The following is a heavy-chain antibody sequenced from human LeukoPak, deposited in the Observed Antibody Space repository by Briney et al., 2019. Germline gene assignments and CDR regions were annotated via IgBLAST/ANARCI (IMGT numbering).Heavy chain of an antibody. V-gene: IGHV3-11*06. CDR1: GFTFSDSY. J-gene: IGHJ4*02. CDR3: ARDIGSGSPRDYFDY. D-gene: IGHD1-26*01. CDR2: ISGNSGDT. Sequence: PGGSLRLSCAASGFTFSDSYMTWVRQAPGKGLEWLSYISGNSGDTNYADSVKGRFTISRDNAKNSLYLQMNSLRAEDTAVYYCARDIGSGSPRDYFDYWGQGTLVTVSS.